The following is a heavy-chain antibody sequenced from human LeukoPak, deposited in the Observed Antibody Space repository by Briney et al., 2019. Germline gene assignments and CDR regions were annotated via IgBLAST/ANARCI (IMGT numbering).Heavy chain of an antibody. Sequence: TGRSLRLSCAASGFTFSSYGMHWVRQAPGKGLDWVAVIWYDGSNIYHGDSVKGRFTVSRDNSKNTLYLQMNSLRAEDTAVYYCARARNDYDSNGFSTLDYWGQGTLVTVSS. V-gene: IGHV3-33*01. J-gene: IGHJ4*02. D-gene: IGHD3-22*01. CDR1: GFTFSSYG. CDR3: ARARNDYDSNGFSTLDY. CDR2: IWYDGSNI.